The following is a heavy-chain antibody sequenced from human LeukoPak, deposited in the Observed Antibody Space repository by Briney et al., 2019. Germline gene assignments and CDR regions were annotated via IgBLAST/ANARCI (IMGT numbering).Heavy chain of an antibody. D-gene: IGHD4-11*01. CDR3: DRDHPGSNSLEY. CDR1: GFTFSSYS. V-gene: IGHV3-21*01. Sequence: GGSLRLSCAGSGFTFSSYSMNWVRQAPGKGLEWVSSISSGSNYIYYAGSMKGRFTISRDNAKNSLYLQMNSLRVEDTAVYYCDRDHPGSNSLEYWGQGTPVTVSS. CDR2: ISSGSNYI. J-gene: IGHJ4*02.